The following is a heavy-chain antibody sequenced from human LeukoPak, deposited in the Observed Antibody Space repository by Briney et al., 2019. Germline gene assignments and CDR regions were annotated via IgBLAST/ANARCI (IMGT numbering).Heavy chain of an antibody. D-gene: IGHD3-10*01. CDR3: ARDGYYGSGSYYSPLSAWCFDP. Sequence: GASVKVSCKASGGTFSSYAISWVRQAPGQGLEWMGGIIPIFGTANYAQKFQGRVTITADESTSTAYMELSSLRSEDTAVYYCARDGYYGSGSYYSPLSAWCFDPWGQGTLVTVSS. CDR2: IIPIFGTA. CDR1: GGTFSSYA. V-gene: IGHV1-69*13. J-gene: IGHJ5*02.